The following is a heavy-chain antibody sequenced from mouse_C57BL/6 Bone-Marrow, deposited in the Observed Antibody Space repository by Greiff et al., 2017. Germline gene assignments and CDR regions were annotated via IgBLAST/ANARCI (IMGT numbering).Heavy chain of an antibody. CDR3: ARNYGIDY. Sequence: QVQLQQSGAELAKPGASVKLSCKASGYTFTSYWMHWVKQRPGQGLEWIGYINPSSGYTKYNQKFKDKATLTVDKSSSTAYMQLSSLTSEDSAVYYCARNYGIDYWGQGTTLTVSS. CDR2: INPSSGYT. J-gene: IGHJ2*01. V-gene: IGHV1-7*01. D-gene: IGHD1-2*01. CDR1: GYTFTSYW.